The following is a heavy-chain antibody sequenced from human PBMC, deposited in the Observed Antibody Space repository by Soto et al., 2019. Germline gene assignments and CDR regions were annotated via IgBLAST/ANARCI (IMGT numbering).Heavy chain of an antibody. CDR3: AREGEDYYGSGSYFYYYYYGMDV. D-gene: IGHD3-10*01. CDR1: GFTCSSYS. Sequence: GGSLRLSCAASGFTCSSYSMNWVRQAPGKGLEWVSYISSSSSTIYYADSVKGRFTISRDNAKNSLYLQMNSLRDEDTAVYYCAREGEDYYGSGSYFYYYYYGMDVWHQGTTVTVS. CDR2: ISSSSSTI. J-gene: IGHJ6*02. V-gene: IGHV3-48*02.